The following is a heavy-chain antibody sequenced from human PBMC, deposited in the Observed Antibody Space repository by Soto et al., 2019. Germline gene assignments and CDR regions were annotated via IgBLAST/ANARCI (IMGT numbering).Heavy chain of an antibody. J-gene: IGHJ6*02. D-gene: IGHD2-2*02. CDR3: AKRGYCSSTSCYNDYYYGMDV. Sequence: GGSLRLSCAASGFTFSSYAMSWVRQAPGKGLEWVSAISGSGGSTYYADSVKGRFTISRDNSKNTLYLQMNSLRAEDTAVYYCAKRGYCSSTSCYNDYYYGMDVWGQGTTVTVSS. CDR2: ISGSGGST. V-gene: IGHV3-23*01. CDR1: GFTFSSYA.